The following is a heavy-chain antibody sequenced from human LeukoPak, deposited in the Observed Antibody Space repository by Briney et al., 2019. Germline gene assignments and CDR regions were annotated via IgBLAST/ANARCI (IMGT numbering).Heavy chain of an antibody. Sequence: SSVKVSCKASGGTFSSYDIIWVRQAPGQRLEWMGRIIPIFGTANYAQKLQGRVTMTTHESTSTAYMALSSLRSEDTAVYYCARDGLHAEYWGQGTPVTVSS. CDR2: IIPIFGTA. J-gene: IGHJ4*02. CDR1: GGTFSSYD. CDR3: ARDGLHAEY. V-gene: IGHV1-69*05.